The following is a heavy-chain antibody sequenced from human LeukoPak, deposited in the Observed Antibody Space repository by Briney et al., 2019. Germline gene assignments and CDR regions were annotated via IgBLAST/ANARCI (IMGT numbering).Heavy chain of an antibody. CDR1: GGSISSTSYY. Sequence: SSETLSLTCTVSGGSISSTSYYWGWIRQPPGKGLEWIGNIYYSGSTYYNPSLRSRVTISVDTSKSRFSLKLNSVTAADTAVYYCARGNYDFWSGYYTYYFDYWGQGTLVTVSS. CDR3: ARGNYDFWSGYYTYYFDY. V-gene: IGHV4-39*07. D-gene: IGHD3-3*01. J-gene: IGHJ4*02. CDR2: IYYSGST.